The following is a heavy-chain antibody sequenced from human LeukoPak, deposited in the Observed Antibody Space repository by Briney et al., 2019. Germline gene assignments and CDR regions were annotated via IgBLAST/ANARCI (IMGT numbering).Heavy chain of an antibody. V-gene: IGHV3-66*01. Sequence: PGGSLRLSCAASGLTVSSNYMSWVRQAPGKGLEWVSILYSGGSTFYADSVKGRFTISRDNSENTLYLQMNSLRVEDTAVYYCARGPGALGVDYWGQGTLVTVSS. D-gene: IGHD3-16*01. J-gene: IGHJ4*02. CDR1: GLTVSSNY. CDR3: ARGPGALGVDY. CDR2: LYSGGST.